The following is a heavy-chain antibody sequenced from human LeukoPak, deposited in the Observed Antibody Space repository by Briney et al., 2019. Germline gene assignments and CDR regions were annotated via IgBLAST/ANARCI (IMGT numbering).Heavy chain of an antibody. CDR3: ARGPYCSSTSCYSSPLLNMDV. CDR1: GFTLSRYW. D-gene: IGHD2-2*01. Sequence: LGRTLRLSCAASGFTLSRYWMHWAPQAPGKGLVGVSRINSDGSSTSYADSVKGRFTISRDNAKNTLYLQMNSLRAEDTAVYYCARGPYCSSTSCYSSPLLNMDVWGKGTTVTVSS. CDR2: INSDGSST. V-gene: IGHV3-74*01. J-gene: IGHJ6*03.